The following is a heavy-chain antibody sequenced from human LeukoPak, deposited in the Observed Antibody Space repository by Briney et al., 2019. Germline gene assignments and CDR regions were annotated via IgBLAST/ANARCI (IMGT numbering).Heavy chain of an antibody. D-gene: IGHD3-16*02. CDR2: VNGNGGST. V-gene: IGHV3-23*01. Sequence: GGSLRLSCAASGFSFSTYAMSWVRQAPGKGLECVSGVNGNGGSTSYADSVKDRFTIFRDNSKNTVYLQMNSLRVEDTAVYYCAKSLYGGCDYWGQGTVVTVSS. CDR1: GFSFSTYA. J-gene: IGHJ4*02. CDR3: AKSLYGGCDY.